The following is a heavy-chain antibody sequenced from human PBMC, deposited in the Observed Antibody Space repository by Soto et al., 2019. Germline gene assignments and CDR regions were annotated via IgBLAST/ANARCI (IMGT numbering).Heavy chain of an antibody. J-gene: IGHJ6*02. Sequence: QVQLVQSGAEVRKPGASVKVSCKASGYPYTNSYMHWVRQAPGQGLEWMGWIHPYTGGTNYAQKFQGRVTMTRDTSVSTVYMELNRLTSDDTAIYFCASDFRTRGWFRQAGNFAMDVWGQGTTVTVS. CDR3: ASDFRTRGWFRQAGNFAMDV. D-gene: IGHD6-19*01. V-gene: IGHV1-2*02. CDR2: IHPYTGGT. CDR1: GYPYTNSY.